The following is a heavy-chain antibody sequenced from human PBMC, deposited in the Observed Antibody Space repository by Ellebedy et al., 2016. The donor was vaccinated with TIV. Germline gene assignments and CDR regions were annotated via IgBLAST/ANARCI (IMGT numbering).Heavy chain of an antibody. D-gene: IGHD3-9*01. J-gene: IGHJ3*02. V-gene: IGHV4-61*01. CDR1: GASVSSGHFY. CDR3: ATSYYNILTGYFAFDI. Sequence: SETLSLXXTVSGASVSSGHFYWSWIQQSPGKGLEWIAYISYSGSTNYNPSLKSRVTMSVDTSKNQFSLKLNSVTAADTAFYYCATSYYNILTGYFAFDIWGQGTMVTVSS. CDR2: ISYSGST.